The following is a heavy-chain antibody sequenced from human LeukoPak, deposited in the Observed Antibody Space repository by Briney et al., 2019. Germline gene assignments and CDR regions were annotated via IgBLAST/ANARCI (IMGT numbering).Heavy chain of an antibody. CDR2: IYYSGST. CDR3: ARDSYVGAWDH. V-gene: IGHV4-59*01. CDR1: GGSISSYY. D-gene: IGHD1-26*01. Sequence: SETLSLTCTVSGGSISSYYWSWIRQPPGKGLEWIGYIYYSGSTNYNPSLKSRVTISVDTSKNQFSLKLSSVTAADTAVHYCARDSYVGAWDHWGQGTLVTVSS. J-gene: IGHJ4*02.